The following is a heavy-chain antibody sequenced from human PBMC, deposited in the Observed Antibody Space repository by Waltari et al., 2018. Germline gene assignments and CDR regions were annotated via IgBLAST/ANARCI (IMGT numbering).Heavy chain of an antibody. D-gene: IGHD3-3*01. V-gene: IGHV3-30-3*01. CDR3: ARDSGGPTYYDFWSGFGGFDY. J-gene: IGHJ4*02. CDR2: ISYDGSNK. Sequence: QVQLVESGGGVVQPGRSLRLSCAASGFTFSSYAMHWVRQAPGKGREWVAVISYDGSNKYYADSVKGRFTISRDNSKNTLYLQMNSLRAEDTAVYYCARDSGGPTYYDFWSGFGGFDYWGQGTLVTVSS. CDR1: GFTFSSYA.